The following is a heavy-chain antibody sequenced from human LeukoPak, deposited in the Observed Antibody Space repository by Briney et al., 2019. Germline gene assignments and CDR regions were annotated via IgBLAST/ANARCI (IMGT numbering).Heavy chain of an antibody. CDR1: GFTFSRYA. CDR2: ISGSGGST. Sequence: GGSLRLSCADSGFTFSRYAMSWVREAPGKGLEWGSAISGSGGSTYYADSVKGRFTISRDNSKNTLYLQMNSLRAEDTAVYYCAKDRDDYGDYVNYFDYWGQGTLVTVSS. D-gene: IGHD4-17*01. V-gene: IGHV3-23*01. J-gene: IGHJ4*02. CDR3: AKDRDDYGDYVNYFDY.